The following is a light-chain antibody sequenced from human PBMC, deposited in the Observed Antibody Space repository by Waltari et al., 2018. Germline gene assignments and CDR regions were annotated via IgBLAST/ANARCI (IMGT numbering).Light chain of an antibody. Sequence: QSALTQPASVSGSPGQSITISCTGTAPDVGGYNYVSWYQQHPGKAPKLIIFDVSSRPSGISNRFSGSKFGNTASLTISGVQPEDEADYYCCSFTSSSTWVFGRGTKLTVL. CDR2: DVS. V-gene: IGLV2-14*03. CDR1: APDVGGYNY. J-gene: IGLJ3*02. CDR3: CSFTSSSTWV.